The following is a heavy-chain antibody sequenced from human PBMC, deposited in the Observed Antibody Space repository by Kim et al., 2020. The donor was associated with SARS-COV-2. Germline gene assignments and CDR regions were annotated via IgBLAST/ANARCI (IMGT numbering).Heavy chain of an antibody. D-gene: IGHD6-13*01. V-gene: IGHV3-23*01. CDR3: AKDAAAARHYYYYMDV. J-gene: IGHJ6*03. Sequence: ESVKGRLPIYRDNSKNTLYLQMNSLRAEDTAVYYCAKDAAAARHYYYYMDVWGKGNTVTVSS.